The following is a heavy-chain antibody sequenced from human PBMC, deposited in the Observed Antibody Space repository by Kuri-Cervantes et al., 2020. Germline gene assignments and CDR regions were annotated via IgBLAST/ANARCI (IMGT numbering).Heavy chain of an antibody. CDR2: IYYSGST. V-gene: IGHV4-39*07. D-gene: IGHD2-2*01. CDR3: ARGTHCSSSTNCQPPYNWFDP. Sequence: ESLKISCTVSGGSISSSSYYWGWIRQPPGKGLEWIGSIYYSGSTYYNPSLKSRVTISVDTSKKQFSLKLSSVTAADTAVYYCARGTHCSSSTNCQPPYNWFDPWGQGTLVTVSS. CDR1: GGSISSSSYY. J-gene: IGHJ5*02.